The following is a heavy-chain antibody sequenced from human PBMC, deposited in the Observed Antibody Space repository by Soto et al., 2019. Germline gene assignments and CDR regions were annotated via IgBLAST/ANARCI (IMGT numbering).Heavy chain of an antibody. V-gene: IGHV4-30-4*01. CDR3: ARLAYGGGDCYYTLDY. Sequence: QVQLQESGPGLVKPSQTLSLTCTISGGSLSNCYYYWNLIRQPPAKALELIGYISTSGITYYNPSHRSRATISVDPSKNPSSLKLTYVTAADTAVYSCARLAYGGGDCYYTLDYWGQGTRVTVSS. CDR2: ISTSGIT. J-gene: IGHJ4*02. CDR1: GGSLSNCYYY. D-gene: IGHD2-21*02.